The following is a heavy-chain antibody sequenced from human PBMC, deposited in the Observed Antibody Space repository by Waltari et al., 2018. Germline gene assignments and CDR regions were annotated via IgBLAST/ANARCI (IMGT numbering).Heavy chain of an antibody. V-gene: IGHV3-33*06. CDR1: GFTFRHYG. CDR3: AKEGGGGVIGYFDY. CDR2: IWYDGSNK. J-gene: IGHJ4*02. Sequence: QVQPVEVGGGGGPPGRSLRIPWATSGFTFRHYGLQWVRPAPGKGLEWVAVIWYDGSNKYYADSVKGRFTISRDNSKNTLYLQMNSLRAEDTAVYYCAKEGGGGVIGYFDYWGQGTLVTVSS. D-gene: IGHD2-21*01.